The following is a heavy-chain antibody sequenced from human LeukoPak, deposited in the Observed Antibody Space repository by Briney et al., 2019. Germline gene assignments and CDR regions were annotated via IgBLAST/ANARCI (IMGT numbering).Heavy chain of an antibody. Sequence: PGGSLRLSCAASGFTFSSYEMNCVRQAPGKGLEWVSYISSSGSTIYYADSVKGRFTISRDNAKNSLYLQVNSLRAEDTAVYYCASTARIAVAGFDYWGQGTLVTVSS. D-gene: IGHD6-19*01. J-gene: IGHJ4*02. CDR2: ISSSGSTI. CDR3: ASTARIAVAGFDY. V-gene: IGHV3-48*03. CDR1: GFTFSSYE.